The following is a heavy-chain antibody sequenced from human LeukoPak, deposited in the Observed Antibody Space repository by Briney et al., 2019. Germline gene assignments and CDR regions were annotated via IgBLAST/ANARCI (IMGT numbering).Heavy chain of an antibody. Sequence: GGSLRLSCAASGFTFSSHAMHWVRQAPDKGLEWVTLVWYDGNRKYYADSVKGRFTISRDNSKNSVYLQLNSLRPEDTAMYYCAKVWTYGSGTLYYFDYWGQGTLVTVSS. CDR1: GFTFSSHA. J-gene: IGHJ4*02. CDR2: VWYDGNRK. V-gene: IGHV3-30*02. CDR3: AKVWTYGSGTLYYFDY. D-gene: IGHD3-10*01.